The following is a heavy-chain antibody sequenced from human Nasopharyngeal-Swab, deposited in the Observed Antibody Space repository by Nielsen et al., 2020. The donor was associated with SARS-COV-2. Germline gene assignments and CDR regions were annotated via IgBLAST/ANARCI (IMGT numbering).Heavy chain of an antibody. J-gene: IGHJ4*02. V-gene: IGHV3-7*01. CDR3: VRLSIAAAGVDF. CDR1: GFTFSSYG. CDR2: IKQDGSET. Sequence: AGSLTLTCAASGFTFSSYGMHWVRQAPGKGLEWVGNIKQDGSETYYVDSVKGRFTISRDNAKNSLYLQMNSLSAEDTAVFYCVRLSIAAAGVDFWGQGTLVTVSS. D-gene: IGHD6-13*01.